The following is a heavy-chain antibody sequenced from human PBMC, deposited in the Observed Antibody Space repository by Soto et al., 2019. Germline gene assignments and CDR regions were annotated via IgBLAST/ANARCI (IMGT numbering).Heavy chain of an antibody. V-gene: IGHV3-21*01. CDR1: GFTFSSYS. CDR3: ARASGYYDSSGYYVYFDY. J-gene: IGHJ4*02. CDR2: ISSSSSYI. D-gene: IGHD3-22*01. Sequence: EVQLVESGGGLVKPGGSLRLSCAASGFTFSSYSMNWVRQAPGKGLEWVSSISSSSSYIYYADSVKGRFTISRDNAKNSLYLQMNSLRAEDTAVYYCARASGYYDSSGYYVYFDYWGQGTLVTVSS.